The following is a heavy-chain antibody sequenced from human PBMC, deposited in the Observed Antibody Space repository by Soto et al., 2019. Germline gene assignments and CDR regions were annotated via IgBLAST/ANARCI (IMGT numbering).Heavy chain of an antibody. CDR1: GFTFSSYA. D-gene: IGHD1-26*01. V-gene: IGHV3-23*01. Sequence: PGGSLRLSCAASGFTFSSYAVNWVRQAPGKGLEWVSAISGSGGSTYYADSVKGRFTISRDNSKNTLYLQMNSLRAEDTAVYYCAKDEVGAVYYYYNDMDVWGQGTTVTVSS. CDR2: ISGSGGST. CDR3: AKDEVGAVYYYYNDMDV. J-gene: IGHJ6*02.